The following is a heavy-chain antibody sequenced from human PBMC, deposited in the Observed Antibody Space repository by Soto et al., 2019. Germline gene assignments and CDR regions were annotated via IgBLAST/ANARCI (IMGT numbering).Heavy chain of an antibody. Sequence: QVQLQQWGAGLLKPSETLSLTCAVYGGSFSGYYWSWIRQPPGKGLEWIGEINHSGSTNYNPSLKSRVXXSXDXFKNQFSLKLSSVTAADTAVYYCANLIVGGLGPIDPWGQGTLVTVSS. V-gene: IGHV4-34*01. CDR1: GGSFSGYY. J-gene: IGHJ5*02. D-gene: IGHD3-22*01. CDR2: INHSGST. CDR3: ANLIVGGLGPIDP.